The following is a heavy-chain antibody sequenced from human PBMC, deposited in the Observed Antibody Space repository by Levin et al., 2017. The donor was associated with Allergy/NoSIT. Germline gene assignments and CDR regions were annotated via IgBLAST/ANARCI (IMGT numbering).Heavy chain of an antibody. V-gene: IGHV3-7*01. CDR3: ARDAVGGVVPAAMAVRYYYYYGMDV. CDR1: GFTFSSYW. J-gene: IGHJ6*02. CDR2: IKQDGSEK. Sequence: GGSLRLSCAASGFTFSSYWMSWVRQAPGKGLEWVANIKQDGSEKYYVDSVKGRFTISRDNAKNSLYLQMNSLRAEDTAVYYCARDAVGGVVPAAMAVRYYYYYGMDVWGQGTTVTVSS. D-gene: IGHD2-2*01.